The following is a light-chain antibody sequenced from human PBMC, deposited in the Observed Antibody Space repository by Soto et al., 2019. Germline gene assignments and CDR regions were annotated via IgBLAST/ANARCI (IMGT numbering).Light chain of an antibody. CDR3: QQYNTWPLT. J-gene: IGKJ3*01. V-gene: IGKV3-15*01. Sequence: EAVMTQSPATLSVSPGERPTLSCRASQSVSSNLAWYQQKPGQAPMLLIYDASTRATGIPARFSGSGSGTEFTLTISSLQSEDFAVYYCQQYNTWPLTFGPGTKVYIK. CDR2: DAS. CDR1: QSVSSN.